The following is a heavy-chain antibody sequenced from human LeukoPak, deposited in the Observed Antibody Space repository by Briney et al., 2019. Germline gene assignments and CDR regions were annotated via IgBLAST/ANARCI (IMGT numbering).Heavy chain of an antibody. CDR3: ARDRGYSGYGQPGGDY. CDR1: GFTFSSCG. D-gene: IGHD5-12*01. Sequence: GGSLRLSCAASGFTFSSCGMHWVRQAPGKGLEWVAVIWYDGSNKYYADSVKGRFTISRDNSKNTLYLQMNSLRAEDTAVYYCARDRGYSGYGQPGGDYWGQGTLVTVSS. CDR2: IWYDGSNK. J-gene: IGHJ4*02. V-gene: IGHV3-33*08.